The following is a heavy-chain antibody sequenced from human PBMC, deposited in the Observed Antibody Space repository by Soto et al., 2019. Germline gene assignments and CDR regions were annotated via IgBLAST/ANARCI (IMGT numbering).Heavy chain of an antibody. J-gene: IGHJ6*02. V-gene: IGHV4-59*12. CDR2: MHYSGNT. CDR3: ARDKRITIFGVVIEGDPTDYYGMDV. Sequence: GSLRLSCAASGFTFSSYAMSWVRQAPGKGLEWIGHMHYSGNTDYNPSLRSRVTISVDTSKNQFSLKLSSVTAADTAVYYCARDKRITIFGVVIEGDPTDYYGMDVWGQGTTVTVSS. CDR1: GFTFSSYA. D-gene: IGHD3-3*01.